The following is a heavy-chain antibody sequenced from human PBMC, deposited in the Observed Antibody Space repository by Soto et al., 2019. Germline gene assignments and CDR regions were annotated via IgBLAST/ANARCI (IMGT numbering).Heavy chain of an antibody. Sequence: EVQLVESGGGLVQPGGSLRLSCAASGFTFSSFWMHWVRQVPGKGLVWVSRTYCDGSTTTYADSVKGRFTISRDNAKNTLYLQMTGLRDEDTAVYYCASAPVGHLDYWGQGTQVTAST. CDR3: ASAPVGHLDY. V-gene: IGHV3-74*01. CDR2: TYCDGSTT. J-gene: IGHJ4*02. CDR1: GFTFSSFW.